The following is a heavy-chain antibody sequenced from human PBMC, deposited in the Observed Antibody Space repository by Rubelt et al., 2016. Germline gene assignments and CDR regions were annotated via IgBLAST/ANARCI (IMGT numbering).Heavy chain of an antibody. D-gene: IGHD2-2*01. CDR2: IYYSGDS. CDR3: ARQRRYCSRTSCYDLDY. Sequence: QLQLQESGPGLVKPSETLPLTCTVSGGSISRSSYYWGWIRQPPGKGLEWIGSIYYSGDSYYNPSLKSRVTMSVDTSKNQFALKLSSVTAADTAVYYCARQRRYCSRTSCYDLDYWGQGTLVTVSS. V-gene: IGHV4-39*01. J-gene: IGHJ4*02. CDR1: GGSISRSSYY.